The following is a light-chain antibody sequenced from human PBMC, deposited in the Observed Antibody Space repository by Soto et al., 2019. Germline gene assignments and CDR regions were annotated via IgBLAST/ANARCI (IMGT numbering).Light chain of an antibody. Sequence: QSALTQPPSASGSPGQSVTISCTGTSSDVGGYNYVSWYQQHPGKAPKLMISEVSKRPSGVPDRFSGSKSRNTASLTVSGLQAEDEADYYRSSFAGNNNLVFGGGTKVTVL. CDR1: SSDVGGYNY. J-gene: IGLJ2*01. CDR3: SSFAGNNNLV. V-gene: IGLV2-8*01. CDR2: EVS.